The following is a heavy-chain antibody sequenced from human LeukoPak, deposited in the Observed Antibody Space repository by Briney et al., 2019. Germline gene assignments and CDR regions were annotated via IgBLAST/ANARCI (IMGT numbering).Heavy chain of an antibody. D-gene: IGHD1-26*01. Sequence: GGSLRLSCAVSGFIFGSYDMSWVRQAPGKGLEWVSYISRSSSSIYYADSVKGRFTISRDNAKNSLYLQMNSLRAEDTAVYYCAKLGATPGVYWGQGTLVTVSS. CDR1: GFIFGSYD. CDR2: ISRSSSSI. CDR3: AKLGATPGVY. J-gene: IGHJ4*02. V-gene: IGHV3-48*01.